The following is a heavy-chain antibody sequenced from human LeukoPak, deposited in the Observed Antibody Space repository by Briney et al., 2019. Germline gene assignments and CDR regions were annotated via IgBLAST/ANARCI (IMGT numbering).Heavy chain of an antibody. Sequence: ASVKVSCKASGYIFTGYYMHWVRQAPGQGLEWMGWINPNSGDTNYAQKFQGRVTMTRDTSISTAYMELSRLRSDDTAVYYCARATPLWSSSSADYWGQGTLVTVSS. D-gene: IGHD6-6*01. J-gene: IGHJ4*02. CDR2: INPNSGDT. V-gene: IGHV1-2*02. CDR3: ARATPLWSSSSADY. CDR1: GYIFTGYY.